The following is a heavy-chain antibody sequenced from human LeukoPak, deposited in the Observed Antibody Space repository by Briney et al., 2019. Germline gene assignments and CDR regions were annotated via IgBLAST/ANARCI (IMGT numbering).Heavy chain of an antibody. CDR1: GYTFTSYG. CDR2: ISAYNGNT. J-gene: IGHJ6*03. V-gene: IGHV1-18*01. CDR3: GKDRGGRYFDFLSGYMDV. D-gene: IGHD3-9*01. Sequence: ASVKVSCKASGYTFTSYGISWVRQAPGQGLEWMGWISAYNGNTNYAQKLQGRVTMTTDTSTSTAYLEVSSLRSDDTAVYYCGKDRGGRYFDFLSGYMDVWGKGTTVTISS.